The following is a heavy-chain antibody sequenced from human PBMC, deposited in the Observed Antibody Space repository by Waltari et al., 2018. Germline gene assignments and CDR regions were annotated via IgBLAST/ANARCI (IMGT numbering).Heavy chain of an antibody. Sequence: EVQLVESGGGLVKPGGSLRLSWSASGFPFRNSWMSWVRQAPGKGLEWVGRIKSKTDGGTTDYAAPVKGRFTISRDDSKNTLYLQMNSLKTEDTAVYYCTTEPFDYWGQGTLVTVSS. CDR2: IKSKTDGGTT. J-gene: IGHJ4*02. CDR1: GFPFRNSW. V-gene: IGHV3-15*01. CDR3: TTEPFDY.